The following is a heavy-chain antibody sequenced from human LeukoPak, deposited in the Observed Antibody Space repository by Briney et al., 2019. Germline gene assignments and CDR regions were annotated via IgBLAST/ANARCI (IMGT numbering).Heavy chain of an antibody. CDR1: GGSISSSSYY. CDR3: ARSYSLDY. D-gene: IGHD2-21*01. V-gene: IGHV4-39*01. J-gene: IGHJ4*02. Sequence: PSETLSLTCTVSGGSISSSSYYWGWIRQPPGKGLEWIGSFSYSGSTYYNPSLNSRVTISVDTSKNQFSLKLSSVTPADTAVYYCARSYSLDYWGQGTLVTVSS. CDR2: FSYSGST.